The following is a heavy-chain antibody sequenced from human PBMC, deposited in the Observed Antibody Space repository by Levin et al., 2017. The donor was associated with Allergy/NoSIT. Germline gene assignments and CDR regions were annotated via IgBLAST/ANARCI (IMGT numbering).Heavy chain of an antibody. J-gene: IGHJ4*02. V-gene: IGHV4-34*01. Sequence: PSETLSLTCAVYGGSFSGYYWSWIRQPPGKGLEWIGEINHSGSTNYNPSLKSRVTISVDTSKNQFSLKLSSVTAADTAVYYCARGGRGLRFFDYWGQGTLVTVSS. CDR3: ARGGRGLRFFDY. D-gene: IGHD5-12*01. CDR1: GGSFSGYY. CDR2: INHSGST.